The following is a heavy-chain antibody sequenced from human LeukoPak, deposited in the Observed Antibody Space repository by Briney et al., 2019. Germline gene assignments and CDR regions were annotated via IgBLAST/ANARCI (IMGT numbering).Heavy chain of an antibody. V-gene: IGHV3-21*01. CDR1: GFTFSSYS. D-gene: IGHD6-19*01. J-gene: IGHJ4*02. CDR2: ISFTSGHI. Sequence: PGGSLRLSCAASGFTFSSYSMNWVRQAPGKGLEWVASISFTSGHIYYADSVKGRFTISRDNAKNSLYLQMNSLRGEDTAVHYCARDRGSGWFYDIDYWGQGTLVTVSS. CDR3: ARDRGSGWFYDIDY.